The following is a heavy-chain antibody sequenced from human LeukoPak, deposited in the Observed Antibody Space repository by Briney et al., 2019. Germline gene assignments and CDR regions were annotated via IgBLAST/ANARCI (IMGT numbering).Heavy chain of an antibody. CDR2: IYYSGST. J-gene: IGHJ4*02. CDR3: ASGSGMLVNFDY. V-gene: IGHV4-39*01. Sequence: SETLSLTRTVSGGSISSSSYYWGWIRQPPGKGLEWIGSIYYSGSTYYNPSLKSRVTISVDTSKNQFSLKLSSVTAADTAVYYCASGSGMLVNFDYWGQGTLVTVSS. D-gene: IGHD1-26*01. CDR1: GGSISSSSYY.